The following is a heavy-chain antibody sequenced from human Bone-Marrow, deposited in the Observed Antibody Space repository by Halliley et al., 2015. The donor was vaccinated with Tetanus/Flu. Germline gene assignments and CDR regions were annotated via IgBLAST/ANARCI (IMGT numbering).Heavy chain of an antibody. CDR1: GFSVSRNS. D-gene: IGHD3-10*01. CDR3: ARDRDFGEEHDAFDI. Sequence: SLRLSCAVSGFSVSRNSMSWVRQAPGKGLEWVSLTYTSGSTYYADSVKGRFTISRGSSKNTLYLQMNTLRAEDTAVYYCARDRDFGEEHDAFDIWGQGTIFTVS. V-gene: IGHV3-53*01. J-gene: IGHJ3*02. CDR2: TYTSGST.